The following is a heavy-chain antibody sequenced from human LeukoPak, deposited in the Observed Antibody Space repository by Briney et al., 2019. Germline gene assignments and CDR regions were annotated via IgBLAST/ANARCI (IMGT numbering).Heavy chain of an antibody. J-gene: IGHJ4*02. CDR1: GFTFSSYA. Sequence: GGSLRLSCAASGFTFSSYAMSWVRQAPGKGLEWVSAISGSGGSTYYAYSVKGRFTISRDNSKNTLYLQMNSLRAEDTAVYYCAKVSAFTMIVVVIAYFDYWGQGTMVTVSS. V-gene: IGHV3-23*01. D-gene: IGHD3-22*01. CDR3: AKVSAFTMIVVVIAYFDY. CDR2: ISGSGGST.